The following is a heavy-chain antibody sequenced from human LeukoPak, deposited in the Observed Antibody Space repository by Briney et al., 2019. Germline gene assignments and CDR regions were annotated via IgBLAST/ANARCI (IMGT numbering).Heavy chain of an antibody. Sequence: SGTLSLTCTVSGGSISSYYWSWIRQPPGKGLEWIAYIDYSGSTNHNPSLKSRVTISLDTSKNQFSLKLSSVTAADTAVYYCARQLRYCSGSSCYPTSFDYWGQGTLVTVSS. D-gene: IGHD2-15*01. CDR3: ARQLRYCSGSSCYPTSFDY. J-gene: IGHJ4*02. V-gene: IGHV4-59*01. CDR2: IDYSGST. CDR1: GGSISSYY.